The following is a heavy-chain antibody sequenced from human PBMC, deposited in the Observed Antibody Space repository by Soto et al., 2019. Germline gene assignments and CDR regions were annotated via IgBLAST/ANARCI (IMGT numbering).Heavy chain of an antibody. CDR2: IYYSGST. D-gene: IGHD3-10*01. V-gene: IGHV4-31*01. J-gene: IGHJ4*02. CDR1: GGSISSGGYY. CDR3: ARLTSGPVYFDY. Sequence: QVQLQESGPGLVKPSQTLSLTCTVSGGSISSGGYYWSWIRQHPGKGLEWIGYIYYSGSTYYNPSLKSQVTISVDTSKNQFSLKLSSVTAADTAVYYCARLTSGPVYFDYWGQGTLVTVSS.